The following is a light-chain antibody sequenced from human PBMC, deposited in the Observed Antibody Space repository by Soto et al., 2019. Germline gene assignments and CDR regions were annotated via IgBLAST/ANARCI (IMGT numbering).Light chain of an antibody. CDR1: SSDVGGYNY. Sequence: QSALTQPRSVSGSPGQSVTISCTGTSSDVGGYNYVSWYQQHPGKAPKLMIYDVSKRPSGVPDRFSGSKSGNTASLTISGLQAEDEADYYRCSYAGSYTFGVFGTGTKVTVL. J-gene: IGLJ1*01. CDR3: CSYAGSYTFGV. V-gene: IGLV2-11*01. CDR2: DVS.